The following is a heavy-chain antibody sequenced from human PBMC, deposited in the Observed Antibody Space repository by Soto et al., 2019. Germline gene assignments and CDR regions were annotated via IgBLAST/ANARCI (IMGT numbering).Heavy chain of an antibody. J-gene: IGHJ4*02. CDR2: IRGSGGPT. D-gene: IGHD5-12*01. CDR1: GFIFSNYA. Sequence: DVQLLESGGDLVQPGGSLRLSCAASGFIFSNYAMSWVRQAPGKGLEWVSLIRGSGGPTNYADSVKDRFTVSRDNSKNILLLQMNSLRAEDTAVYYCVKDFRVGYDWTHDWGQGTLVTVSS. V-gene: IGHV3-23*01. CDR3: VKDFRVGYDWTHD.